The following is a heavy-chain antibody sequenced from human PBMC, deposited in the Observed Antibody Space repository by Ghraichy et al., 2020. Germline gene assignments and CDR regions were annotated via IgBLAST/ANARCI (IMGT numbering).Heavy chain of an antibody. D-gene: IGHD6-6*01. CDR2: IIPILGIA. V-gene: IGHV1-69*02. Sequence: SVKVSCKASGGTFSSYTISWVRQAPGQGLEWMGRIIPILGIANYAQKFQGRVTITADKSTSTAYMELSSLRSEDTAVYYCARGLPLAPLEYSSSPLDYWGQGTLVTVSS. CDR1: GGTFSSYT. J-gene: IGHJ4*02. CDR3: ARGLPLAPLEYSSSPLDY.